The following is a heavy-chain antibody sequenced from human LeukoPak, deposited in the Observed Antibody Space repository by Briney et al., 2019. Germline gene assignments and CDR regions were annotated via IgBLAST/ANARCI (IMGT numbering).Heavy chain of an antibody. Sequence: GGSLRLSCAASGFTASSKYMSWVRRPPGTGLEWVSVIYSDGNTYYADSVKGRFTISRDNSKNTVYLQMNSLRAEDTAVYYCASSSWDDRGQGTLVTVSS. V-gene: IGHV3-66*01. CDR2: IYSDGNT. D-gene: IGHD6-13*01. J-gene: IGHJ4*02. CDR3: ASSSWDD. CDR1: GFTASSKY.